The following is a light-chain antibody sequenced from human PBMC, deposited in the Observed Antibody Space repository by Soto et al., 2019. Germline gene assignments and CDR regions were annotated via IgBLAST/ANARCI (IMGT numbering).Light chain of an antibody. V-gene: IGKV3-20*01. Sequence: EIVLTQSPGTLSLSPGERATLSCRASQSVSSSYLAWYQQKPGQAPRLLIYGASSRATGIPDRFSGSGSGTDFTLTISRLEPEDFAVYYCQQYGSSPLISFGQGTRLEIK. CDR2: GAS. J-gene: IGKJ5*01. CDR1: QSVSSSY. CDR3: QQYGSSPLIS.